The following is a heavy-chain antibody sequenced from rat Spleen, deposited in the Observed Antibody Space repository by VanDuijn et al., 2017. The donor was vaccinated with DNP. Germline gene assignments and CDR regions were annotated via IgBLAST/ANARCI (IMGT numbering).Heavy chain of an antibody. CDR3: ATASNSGFTY. CDR2: ITNTGDNT. CDR1: GFIFSNYW. D-gene: IGHD3-6*01. V-gene: IGHV5-31*01. Sequence: EVQLVESGGGPVQPGRSLKLSCVASGFIFSNYWMTWIRQAPGKGLEWVASITNTGDNTYYSDSVKGRFSLSRDNAKSTLYLQVNSLRSEDTATYYCATASNSGFTYWGQGTLVTVSS. J-gene: IGHJ3*01.